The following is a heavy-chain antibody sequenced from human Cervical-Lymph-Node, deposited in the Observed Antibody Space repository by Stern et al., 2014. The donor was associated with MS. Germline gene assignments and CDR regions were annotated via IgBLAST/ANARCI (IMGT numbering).Heavy chain of an antibody. D-gene: IGHD4-11*01. CDR3: ARVSTSFDD. V-gene: IGHV4-59*01. CDR2: ISYDGST. J-gene: IGHJ4*02. CDR1: GGSISSYY. Sequence: QLQLQESGPGVVKPSAPLSLPCTVSGGSISSYYWSWIRQPPGTGLEVIGYISYDGSTNYNSSLKSRVTISLDTSKKQFSLKLDSVSAADTAVYFCARVSTSFDDWGQGTLVTVSS.